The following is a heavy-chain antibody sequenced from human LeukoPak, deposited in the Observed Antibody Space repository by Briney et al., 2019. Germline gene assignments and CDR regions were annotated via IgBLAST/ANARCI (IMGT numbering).Heavy chain of an antibody. CDR1: GYSIISDYF. Sequence: KPSETLSLTCIVSGYSIISDYFWGWVRQPPGKGLEWIGEINLRGSTTYNPSLKSRVTISLDESKNQFSLKLSSVTAADTAVYYCARGRSMSDTAMAQLLWPHYFDYWGQGTLVTVSS. CDR3: ARGRSMSDTAMAQLLWPHYFDY. D-gene: IGHD5-18*01. V-gene: IGHV4-38-2*02. CDR2: INLRGST. J-gene: IGHJ4*02.